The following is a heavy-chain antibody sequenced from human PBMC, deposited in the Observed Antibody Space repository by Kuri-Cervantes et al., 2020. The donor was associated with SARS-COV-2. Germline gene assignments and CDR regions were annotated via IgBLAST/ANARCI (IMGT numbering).Heavy chain of an antibody. CDR2: ISYDGSNK. Sequence: GESLKISCAASGFTFSSYGMHWVRQAPGKGLEWVAVISYDGSNKYYADSVKGRFTISRDNSKNTLYLQMNSLRAEDTAVYYCAKEAIVGAYYFDYWGQGTLVTASS. CDR1: GFTFSSYG. J-gene: IGHJ4*02. D-gene: IGHD1-26*01. CDR3: AKEAIVGAYYFDY. V-gene: IGHV3-30*18.